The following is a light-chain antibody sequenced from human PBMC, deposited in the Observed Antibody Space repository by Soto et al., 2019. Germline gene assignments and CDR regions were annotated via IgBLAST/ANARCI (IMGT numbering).Light chain of an antibody. V-gene: IGLV2-8*01. J-gene: IGLJ1*01. Sequence: QSVLTQPPSASGSPGQSVTISCTGTSSDVGGHNYVSWYQQHPGKAPKLMIYEVTQRPSGVPDRFSGSKSGNTASLTVSGLQAEDDADYYCCSYAGNNNVFGTGTKLTVL. CDR1: SSDVGGHNY. CDR3: CSYAGNNNV. CDR2: EVT.